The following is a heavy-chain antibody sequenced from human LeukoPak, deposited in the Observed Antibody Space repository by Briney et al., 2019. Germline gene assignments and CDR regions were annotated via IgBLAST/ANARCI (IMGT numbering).Heavy chain of an antibody. D-gene: IGHD2-2*03. CDR3: ARGLARFHGSASDY. Sequence: SETLSLTCTVSGGSISSGDYYWSWIRQPPGKGLEWIGYIYYSGSAYYNPSLKSRVTISVDTSRNQFSLKLSSVTAADTAVYYCARGLARFHGSASDYWGQGALVTVSS. J-gene: IGHJ4*02. CDR2: IYYSGSA. CDR1: GGSISSGDYY. V-gene: IGHV4-30-4*01.